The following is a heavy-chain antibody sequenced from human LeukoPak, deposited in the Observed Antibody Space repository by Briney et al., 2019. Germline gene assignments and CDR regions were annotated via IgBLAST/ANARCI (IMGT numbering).Heavy chain of an antibody. CDR1: GSIFTNYF. D-gene: IGHD3-3*01. V-gene: IGHV3-7*01. CDR3: ATDRGWRTSGYYLYYFEY. CDR2: IKHDGSEK. J-gene: IGHJ4*02. Sequence: GGSLRLSCAASGSIFTNYFMSWVRQAPGKGLEWVASIKHDGSEKYYVDSVRGRFSISRDNTMNSLYLQMSSLRAEDTAVYYCATDRGWRTSGYYLYYFEYWGQGTLVTYSS.